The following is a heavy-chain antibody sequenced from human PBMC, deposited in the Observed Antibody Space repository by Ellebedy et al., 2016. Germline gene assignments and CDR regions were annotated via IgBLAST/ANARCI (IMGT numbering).Heavy chain of an antibody. CDR2: IYYTGTT. CDR3: ARIGGVSFGERPIDY. J-gene: IGHJ4*02. V-gene: IGHV4-59*01. CDR1: GGSIRRYY. D-gene: IGHD3-10*01. Sequence: GSLRLSCIVPGGSIRRYYWRWIRQPPGRGLEWIGNIYYTGTTNYNPSLQSRVTISLDTSKNQFSLRLTSVTAADTAVYYCARIGGVSFGERPIDYWGQGTLVTGSS.